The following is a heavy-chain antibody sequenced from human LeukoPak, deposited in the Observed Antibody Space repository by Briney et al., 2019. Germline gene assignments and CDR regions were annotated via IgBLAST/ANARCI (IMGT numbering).Heavy chain of an antibody. Sequence: GGSLRLSCAASGFTFSSYGMHWVRQAPGKGLEWVAVIWYDGSNKYYADSVKGRFTISRDNSKNTLYLQMNSLGAEDTAVYYCARDGTGSGSYDYWGQGTLVTVSS. D-gene: IGHD1-26*01. CDR2: IWYDGSNK. J-gene: IGHJ4*02. V-gene: IGHV3-33*01. CDR1: GFTFSSYG. CDR3: ARDGTGSGSYDY.